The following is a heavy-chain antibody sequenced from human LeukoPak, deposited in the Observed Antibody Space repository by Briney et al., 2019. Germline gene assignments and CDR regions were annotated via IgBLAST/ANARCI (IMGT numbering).Heavy chain of an antibody. J-gene: IGHJ5*02. CDR1: GFIVNNYW. V-gene: IGHV3-7*01. Sequence: GGSLRLSCEASGFIVNNYWMTWVRQAPGKGLEWVASMKRGGSETFYLDSVKGRFTISTDNAKNSLFLQMSSLRVEDTAVYYCARDPLEHWGQGTLVTVSS. CDR2: MKRGGSET. CDR3: ARDPLEH.